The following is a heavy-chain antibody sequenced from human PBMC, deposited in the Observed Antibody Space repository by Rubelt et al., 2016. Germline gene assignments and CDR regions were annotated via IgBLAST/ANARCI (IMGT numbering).Heavy chain of an antibody. Sequence: QVQLVQSGAEVKKPGSSVMVSCKASGGTCRSYAISWVRQAPGQVLEWMGGMIPIFGTATYAKKFQGRVTIIADESTSTSYMGLSRLRSEDTAVYYCARRQQLGPFDYWGQGTLVTVSS. CDR2: MIPIFGTA. CDR3: ARRQQLGPFDY. V-gene: IGHV1-69*01. CDR1: GGTCRSYA. D-gene: IGHD6-13*01. J-gene: IGHJ4*02.